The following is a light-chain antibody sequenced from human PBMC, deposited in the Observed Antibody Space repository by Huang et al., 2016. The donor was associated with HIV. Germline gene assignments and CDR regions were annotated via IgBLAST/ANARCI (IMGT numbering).Light chain of an antibody. CDR1: QSVSSD. CDR3: QQYNNWPPMYT. J-gene: IGKJ2*01. Sequence: EIVMTQSPATLSVSPGERATLSCRASQSVSSDLAWYQQKPGQAPRLLIYGASTRAPGIPARFSGSGSETEFTLTISSLQSEDFAVYYCQQYNNWPPMYTFGQGTKLEIK. V-gene: IGKV3-15*01. CDR2: GAS.